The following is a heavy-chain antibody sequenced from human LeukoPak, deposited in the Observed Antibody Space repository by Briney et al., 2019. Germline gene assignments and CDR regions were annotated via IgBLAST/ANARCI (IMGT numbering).Heavy chain of an antibody. V-gene: IGHV1-2*04. CDR1: GYTFTSYY. Sequence: VASVKVSCKTSGYTFTSYYIHWVRQAPGQGLEWMGWINPNSGGTNYAQKFQGWVTMTRDTSISTAYMELSRLRSDDTAVYYCARGDSVGSPYNWFDPWGQGTLVTVSS. D-gene: IGHD1-26*01. CDR3: ARGDSVGSPYNWFDP. CDR2: INPNSGGT. J-gene: IGHJ5*02.